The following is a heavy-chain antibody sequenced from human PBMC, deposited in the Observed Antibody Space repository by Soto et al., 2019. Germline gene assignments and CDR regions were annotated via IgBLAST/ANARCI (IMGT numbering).Heavy chain of an antibody. D-gene: IGHD1-7*01. J-gene: IGHJ6*02. V-gene: IGHV3-30-3*01. CDR1: GFTFSSYA. Sequence: GWSLRLSCAASGFTFSSYAMHWVRQAPGKGLEWVAVISCDGSNKYYADSVKGRFTISRDNSKNTLYLKMNSLRAEDTAVYYYARDGKLELRKRYYYYYGMDVWGQGTTVTVSS. CDR3: ARDGKLELRKRYYYYYGMDV. CDR2: ISCDGSNK.